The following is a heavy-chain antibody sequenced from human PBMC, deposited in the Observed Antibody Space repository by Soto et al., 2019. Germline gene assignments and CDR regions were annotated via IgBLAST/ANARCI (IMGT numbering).Heavy chain of an antibody. CDR3: ARDWGFRTWEVDY. Sequence: QVQLVESGGGVVQPGRSLRLSCAASGFTFSTYGMHWVRQAPGKGLEWVAVIWYDGSNKYYADSVKGRFTISRDNSKNPVYLQMNSLRAEDTAVYYCARDWGFRTWEVDYWGQGTLVTVSS. CDR1: GFTFSTYG. D-gene: IGHD3-16*01. J-gene: IGHJ4*02. CDR2: IWYDGSNK. V-gene: IGHV3-33*01.